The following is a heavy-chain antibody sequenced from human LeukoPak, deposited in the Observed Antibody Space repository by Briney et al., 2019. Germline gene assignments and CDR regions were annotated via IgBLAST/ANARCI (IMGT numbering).Heavy chain of an antibody. CDR1: GGSIGSYY. CDR2: IYYSGST. Sequence: SETLSLTCTVSGGSIGSYYWSWIRQPPGKGLEWIGYIYYSGSTNYNPSLKSRVTISVDTSKNQFSLKLSSVTAADTAVYYCARSVPTLPMDVWGKGTTVAVSS. J-gene: IGHJ6*04. V-gene: IGHV4-59*01. D-gene: IGHD1-1*01. CDR3: ARSVPTLPMDV.